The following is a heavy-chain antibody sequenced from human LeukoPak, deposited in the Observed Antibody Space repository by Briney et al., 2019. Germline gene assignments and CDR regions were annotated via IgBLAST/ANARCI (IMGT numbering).Heavy chain of an antibody. CDR1: GGSISSGSYY. CDR3: ARSADWGRDGYNYWFDP. CDR2: IYTSGST. J-gene: IGHJ5*02. Sequence: SETLSLTCTVSGGSISSGSYYWSWIRQPAGKGLEWIGRIYTSGSTNYNPSLKSRVTISVDTSKNQFSLKLSSVTAADTAVYYCARSADWGRDGYNYWFDPWGQGTLVTVSS. V-gene: IGHV4-61*02. D-gene: IGHD5-24*01.